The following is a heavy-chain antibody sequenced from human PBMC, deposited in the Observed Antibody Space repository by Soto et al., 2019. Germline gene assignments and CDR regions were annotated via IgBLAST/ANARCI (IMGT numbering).Heavy chain of an antibody. Sequence: SVKVSCKASGGTFSSYAISWVRQAPGQGLEWMGGIIPIFGTANYAQKFQGRVTITADKSTSTAYMELSSLRSEDTAVYYCARDSGGCSSTSCRLSYYYGMDVWGQGNTVTVS. V-gene: IGHV1-69*06. CDR2: IIPIFGTA. J-gene: IGHJ6*02. D-gene: IGHD2-2*01. CDR3: ARDSGGCSSTSCRLSYYYGMDV. CDR1: GGTFSSYA.